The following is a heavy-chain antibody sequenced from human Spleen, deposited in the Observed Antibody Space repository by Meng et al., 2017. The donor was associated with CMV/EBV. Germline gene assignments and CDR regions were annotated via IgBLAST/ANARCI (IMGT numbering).Heavy chain of an antibody. D-gene: IGHD3-3*01. CDR1: GFTVSSNY. CDR3: ARGILRFLEWRAFDI. J-gene: IGHJ3*02. Sequence: GESLKISCVASGFTVSSNYMSWVRQAPGKGLEWVSVIYSGGSTYYADSVKGRFTISRDNSKNTLYLQMNSLRAEDTAVYYCARGILRFLEWRAFDIWGQGTMVTVSS. V-gene: IGHV3-66*02. CDR2: IYSGGST.